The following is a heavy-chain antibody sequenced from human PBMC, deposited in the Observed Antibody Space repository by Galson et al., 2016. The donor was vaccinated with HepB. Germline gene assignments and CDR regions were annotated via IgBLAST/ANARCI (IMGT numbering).Heavy chain of an antibody. CDR1: GITFSTHA. J-gene: IGHJ4*02. Sequence: LRLSCAASGITFSTHAMSWVRQTPGKGLEWVSAISGTGERRDYADSVKGRFPISRDNLKNTVHPQMDSLRPEDTALYYCAPSNSYGYEHWGQGALVTVSS. CDR3: APSNSYGYEH. CDR2: ISGTGERR. D-gene: IGHD5-18*01. V-gene: IGHV3-23*01.